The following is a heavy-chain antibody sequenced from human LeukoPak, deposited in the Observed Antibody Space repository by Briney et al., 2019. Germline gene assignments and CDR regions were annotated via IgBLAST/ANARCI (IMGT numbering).Heavy chain of an antibody. Sequence: GASVKVSCKASGYTFTSYYMHWVRQAPGQGLEWMGIINPSGGSTSYAQKFQGRVTMTRDMSTSTVYMELSSLRSEDTAVYYCARGGSGDIVVVPAAESFDYWGQGTLVTVSS. CDR2: INPSGGST. V-gene: IGHV1-46*01. D-gene: IGHD2-2*01. J-gene: IGHJ4*02. CDR1: GYTFTSYY. CDR3: ARGGSGDIVVVPAAESFDY.